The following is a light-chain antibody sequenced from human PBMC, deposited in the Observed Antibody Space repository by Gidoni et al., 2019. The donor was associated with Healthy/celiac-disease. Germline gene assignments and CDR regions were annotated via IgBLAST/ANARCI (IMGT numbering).Light chain of an antibody. CDR2: GAS. V-gene: IGKV3-15*01. CDR3: RQYNNWPACT. J-gene: IGKJ2*02. CDR1: QSVSSN. Sequence: DIVMTQSPATLSVSPGERATLCCRASQSVSSNLAWYQQKPGQPPRLLIYGASTRATGIPARFSGSRSWTKFTLTISSLQSEDFAVFYCRQYNNWPACTFGQGTKLEIK.